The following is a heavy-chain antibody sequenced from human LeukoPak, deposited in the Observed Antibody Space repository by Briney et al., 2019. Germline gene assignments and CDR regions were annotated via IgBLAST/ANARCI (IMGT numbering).Heavy chain of an antibody. CDR2: IYYSGST. Sequence: SETLSLTCTVSGGSISSYYWSWIRQHPGKGLEWIGYIYYSGSTNYNPSLKSRVTISVDTSKNQFSLKLSSVTAADTAVYYCARVVEELLWFGELLGAFDIWGQGTMVTVSS. CDR1: GGSISSYY. J-gene: IGHJ3*02. CDR3: ARVVEELLWFGELLGAFDI. D-gene: IGHD3-10*01. V-gene: IGHV4-59*01.